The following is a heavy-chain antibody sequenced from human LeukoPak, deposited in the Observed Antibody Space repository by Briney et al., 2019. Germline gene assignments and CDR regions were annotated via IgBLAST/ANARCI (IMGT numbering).Heavy chain of an antibody. CDR1: GYSISSGYY. CDR2: IDHSVST. D-gene: IGHD1-26*01. CDR3: AKVRVGATVFEV. Sequence: SETLSLTCTVSGYSISSGYYWGWIRQPPGKGLEWTGSIDHSVSTYYNPSLKSRITISVDTSKNQFSLKLSSVTAADTAVYYCAKVRVGATVFEVWGQGTLVTVSS. V-gene: IGHV4-38-2*02. J-gene: IGHJ4*02.